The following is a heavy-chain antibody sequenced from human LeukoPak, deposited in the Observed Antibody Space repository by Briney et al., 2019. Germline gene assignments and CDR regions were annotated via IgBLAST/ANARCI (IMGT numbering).Heavy chain of an antibody. J-gene: IGHJ6*03. CDR3: ARDNSGGSGYYYMDV. V-gene: IGHV3-30*03. CDR1: GFTFSSYG. CDR2: ISYDGSNK. Sequence: GGSLRLSCAASGFTFSSYGMHGVRQAPGKGLGWVAVISYDGSNKYYADSVKGRFTISRDNAKNSLYLQMNSLRAEDTAVYYCARDNSGGSGYYYMDVWGKGTTVTVSS. D-gene: IGHD3-3*01.